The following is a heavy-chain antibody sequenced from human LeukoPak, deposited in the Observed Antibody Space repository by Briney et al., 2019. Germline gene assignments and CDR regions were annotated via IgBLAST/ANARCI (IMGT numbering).Heavy chain of an antibody. CDR3: ARDNQVPGSIGAFDI. CDR2: INPNSGGT. V-gene: IGHV1-2*02. Sequence: GASVKVSCKASGYTFTSYYMHWVRQAPGQGLEWMGWINPNSGGTNYAQKFQGRVTMTRDTSISTAYMELSRLRSDDTAVYYCARDNQVPGSIGAFDIWGQGTMVTVSS. CDR1: GYTFTSYY. D-gene: IGHD2-2*01. J-gene: IGHJ3*02.